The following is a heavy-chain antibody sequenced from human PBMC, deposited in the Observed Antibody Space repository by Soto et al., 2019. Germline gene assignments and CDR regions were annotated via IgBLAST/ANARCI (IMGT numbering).Heavy chain of an antibody. J-gene: IGHJ6*02. CDR2: INPNSGGT. Sequence: ASVKVSCKASGYTFTAYYMYWVRQAPGQGLEWMGWINPNSGGTNYAQKFQGWVTMTRDTFISTAYMDLSRLRSDDTAVYFCARGADILTGSYGMDVWGQGTTVTVSS. CDR1: GYTFTAYY. V-gene: IGHV1-2*04. CDR3: ARGADILTGSYGMDV. D-gene: IGHD3-9*01.